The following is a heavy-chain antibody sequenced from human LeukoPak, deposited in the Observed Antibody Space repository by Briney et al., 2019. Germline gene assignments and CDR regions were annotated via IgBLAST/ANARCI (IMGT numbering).Heavy chain of an antibody. CDR2: ISSSSSYI. CDR3: ARGEGLDY. Sequence: PGGSLRLSCAASGFTFSSYAMSWVRQAPGRGLEWVSSISSSSSYIYYADSVKGRFTISRDNAKNSLYLQMNSLRAEDTAVYYCARGEGLDYWGRGTLVTVSS. J-gene: IGHJ4*02. CDR1: GFTFSSYA. V-gene: IGHV3-21*01.